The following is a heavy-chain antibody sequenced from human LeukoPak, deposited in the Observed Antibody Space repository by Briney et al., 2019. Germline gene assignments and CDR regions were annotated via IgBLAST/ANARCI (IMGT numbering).Heavy chain of an antibody. CDR2: IYTSGTT. CDR3: ARHFSGAAAPLPFDY. J-gene: IGHJ4*02. V-gene: IGHV4-4*07. D-gene: IGHD6-13*01. Sequence: PSETLSLTCTVSGGSISNYYWSWIRQPAGKGLEWIGRIYTSGTTDYNPSLKSRVTISLDTSKNQFSLKLRSVTAADTAVYYCARHFSGAAAPLPFDYWGQGTLVTVSS. CDR1: GGSISNYY.